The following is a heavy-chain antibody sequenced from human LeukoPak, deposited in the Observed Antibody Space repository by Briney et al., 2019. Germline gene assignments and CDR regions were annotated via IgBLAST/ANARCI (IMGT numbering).Heavy chain of an antibody. D-gene: IGHD3-9*01. J-gene: IGHJ4*02. CDR2: ISGSGDST. CDR3: AKVSEGGYGIMTGYEDY. CDR1: GFSFSSYT. V-gene: IGHV3-23*01. Sequence: PGGSLRLSCAATGFSFSSYTMSWVRQAPGKGLEWVSGISGSGDSTHYADSVKGRLTISRDNPKNTLYLQMNSLRVEDTAIYYCAKVSEGGYGIMTGYEDYWGQGTLVTVSS.